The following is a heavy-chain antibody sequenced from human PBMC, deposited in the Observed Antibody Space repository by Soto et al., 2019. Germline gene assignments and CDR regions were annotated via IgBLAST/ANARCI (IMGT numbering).Heavy chain of an antibody. Sequence: GGSLRLSCVFSGFTFIDYGMHWVRQAPGKGLEWVAVISPDGKNQYYPDSLRGRFTISRDDSKSTLYLQLNSLRAEDTAVYYCVKPSGWFDPWGQGTLVTVSS. CDR3: VKPSGWFDP. CDR2: ISPDGKNQ. J-gene: IGHJ5*02. CDR1: GFTFIDYG. V-gene: IGHV3-30*18. D-gene: IGHD6-19*01.